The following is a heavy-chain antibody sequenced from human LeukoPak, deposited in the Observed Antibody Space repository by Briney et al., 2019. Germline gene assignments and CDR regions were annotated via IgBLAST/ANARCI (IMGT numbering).Heavy chain of an antibody. V-gene: IGHV3-7*01. CDR2: IKPDGSQI. D-gene: IGHD1-1*01. CDR1: GFTFRNYA. CDR3: ARDLNWETY. J-gene: IGHJ4*02. Sequence: GGSLRLSCAASGFTFRNYAMNWVRQAPGKGLEWVANIKPDGSQIYYVDSVKGRFTISRDNAKNSLYLQMNSLRAEDTAVYYCARDLNWETYWGQGTLVTVSS.